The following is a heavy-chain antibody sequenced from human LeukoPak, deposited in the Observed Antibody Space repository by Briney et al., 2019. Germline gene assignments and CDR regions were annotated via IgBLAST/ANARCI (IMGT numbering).Heavy chain of an antibody. CDR2: ISSSGSAI. Sequence: GGSLRLSCVASGFTFSDYYMTWIRQAPGKGLEWVSYISSSGSAIYYADSVKGRFTISRDNAKNSLYLQMNSLRAEDTAVYYCARDRGYYDSPDAFDIWGQGTMVTVSS. CDR3: ARDRGYYDSPDAFDI. CDR1: GFTFSDYY. V-gene: IGHV3-11*04. J-gene: IGHJ3*02. D-gene: IGHD3-22*01.